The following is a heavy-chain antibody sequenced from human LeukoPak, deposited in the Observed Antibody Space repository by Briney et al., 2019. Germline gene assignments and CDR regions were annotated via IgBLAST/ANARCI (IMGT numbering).Heavy chain of an antibody. Sequence: TGGSLRLSCAASGFTFSSYAMHWVRKAPGKGLEWVAVISYDGSNKYYADSVKGRFTISRDNSKNTLYLQMNSLRAEDTAVYYCARSSGWYFGYWGQGTLVTISS. V-gene: IGHV3-30-3*01. CDR2: ISYDGSNK. CDR1: GFTFSSYA. CDR3: ARSSGWYFGY. J-gene: IGHJ4*02. D-gene: IGHD6-19*01.